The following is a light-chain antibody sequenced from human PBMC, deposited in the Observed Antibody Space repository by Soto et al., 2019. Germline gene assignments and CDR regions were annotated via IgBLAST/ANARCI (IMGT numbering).Light chain of an antibody. Sequence: EIVMTQSPATLSVSPGGRATLSCRASQSISDTLAWYQQKPGQAPRLLIYGASARATGFPARFSGSGSGTDFTLTISSLQSEDFAVYYCQQYYSSPFTFGPGTKVEIK. J-gene: IGKJ3*01. CDR2: GAS. CDR1: QSISDT. CDR3: QQYYSSPFT. V-gene: IGKV3-15*01.